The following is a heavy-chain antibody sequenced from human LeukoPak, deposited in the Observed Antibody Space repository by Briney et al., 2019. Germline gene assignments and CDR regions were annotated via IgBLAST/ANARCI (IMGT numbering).Heavy chain of an antibody. CDR3: ARVRGGYDGGYFDY. V-gene: IGHV3-53*01. Sequence: GGSLRLSCAASGFTVSSNYMSWARQAPGKGLEWVSVIYSGGSTYYADSVKGRFTISRDNSKNTLYLQMNSLRAEDTAVYYCARVRGGYDGGYFDYWGQGTLVTVSS. CDR1: GFTVSSNY. D-gene: IGHD5-12*01. CDR2: IYSGGST. J-gene: IGHJ4*02.